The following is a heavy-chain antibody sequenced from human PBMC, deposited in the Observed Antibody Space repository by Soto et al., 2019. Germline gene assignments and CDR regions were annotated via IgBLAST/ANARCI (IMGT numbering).Heavy chain of an antibody. V-gene: IGHV3-30*18. CDR3: AKSSGWYINYFDP. J-gene: IGHJ5*02. CDR1: GFTFSNYG. Sequence: VQLVESGGGVVQPGRSLRLSCAASGFTFSNYGMHWVRQAPGKGLEWVAVLSYDGSNKHYADSVKGRFTISRDNSKNTLYLQMNSLRTEDTAMYYCAKSSGWYINYFDPWGQGTLVTVSS. D-gene: IGHD6-19*01. CDR2: LSYDGSNK.